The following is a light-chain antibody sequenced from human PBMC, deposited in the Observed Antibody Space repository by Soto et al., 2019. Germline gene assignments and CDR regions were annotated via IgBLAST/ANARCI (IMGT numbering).Light chain of an antibody. Sequence: DIQMTQSPSSLSGSVGDRVTITCRASQSISSYLNWYQQKPGKAPKLLIYAASSLQGGVPSRFSGSGSGTGFTLTISSLQPEDFATYYCQQSYSTPPTFGGGTKVDIK. J-gene: IGKJ4*01. CDR1: QSISSY. CDR3: QQSYSTPPT. CDR2: AAS. V-gene: IGKV1-39*01.